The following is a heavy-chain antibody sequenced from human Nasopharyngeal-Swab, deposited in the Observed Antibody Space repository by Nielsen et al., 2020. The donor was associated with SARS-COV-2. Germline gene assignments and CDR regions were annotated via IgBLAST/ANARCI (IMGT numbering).Heavy chain of an antibody. CDR2: ISSSSSYI. V-gene: IGHV3-21*01. Sequence: VCQAPGKGVEWVSSISSSSSYIYYADSVKGRFTISRDNAKNSLYLQMNSLRAEDTAVYYCARDCSGGSCYSVVDDAFDIWGQGTMVTVSS. CDR3: ARDCSGGSCYSVVDDAFDI. J-gene: IGHJ3*02. D-gene: IGHD2-15*01.